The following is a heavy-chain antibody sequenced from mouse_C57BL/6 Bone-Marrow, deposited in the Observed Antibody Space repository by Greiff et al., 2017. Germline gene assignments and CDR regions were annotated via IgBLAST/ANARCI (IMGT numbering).Heavy chain of an antibody. J-gene: IGHJ2*01. CDR3: AREDDGYYPDY. CDR2: IDPSDSYT. D-gene: IGHD2-3*01. CDR1: GYTFTSYW. V-gene: IGHV1-69*01. Sequence: QVQLQQPGAELVMPGASVKLSCKASGYTFTSYWMHWVKQRPGQGLGWIGEIDPSDSYTNYNQKFKGKSTLTVDKSSSTAYMQLSSLTSEDSAVYYCAREDDGYYPDYWGQGTTLTVSS.